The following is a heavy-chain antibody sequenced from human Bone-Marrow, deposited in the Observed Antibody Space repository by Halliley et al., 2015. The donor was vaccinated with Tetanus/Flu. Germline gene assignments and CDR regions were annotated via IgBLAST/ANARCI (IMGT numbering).Heavy chain of an antibody. V-gene: IGHV3-48*03. J-gene: IGHJ5*02. CDR2: SNSGGSP. D-gene: IGHD2-15*01. CDR3: ARGPGYCSGGRCYAWFDP. Sequence: SNSGGSPHYADSVKGRFSVSRDNGRNSVYLQMNNLRAEDTAVYYCARGPGYCSGGRCYAWFDPWGQGTLVTVSS.